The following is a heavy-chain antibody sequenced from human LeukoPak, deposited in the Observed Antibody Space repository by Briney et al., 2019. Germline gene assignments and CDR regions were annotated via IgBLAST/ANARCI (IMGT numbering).Heavy chain of an antibody. CDR1: GYTFTGYY. D-gene: IGHD1-1*01. J-gene: IGHJ5*02. CDR3: GCGSACVTTYRGGNWFDP. CDR2: INPNSGGT. Sequence: ASVKVSCKASGYTFTGYYMHWVRQAPGQGLESMGWINPNSGGTNYAQKFQGRVTMTRDTSISTVYMELSRLRSDETAVYYCGCGSACVTTYRGGNWFDPWGQGTLVTVSS. V-gene: IGHV1-2*02.